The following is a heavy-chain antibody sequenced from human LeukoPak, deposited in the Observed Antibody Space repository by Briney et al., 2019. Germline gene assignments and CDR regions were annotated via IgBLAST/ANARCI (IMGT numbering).Heavy chain of an antibody. V-gene: IGHV3-30*03. Sequence: GGSLRLSCAASGFTFSSYGMHWVRQAQGKGLEWVAVISYDGSNKYYADSVKGRFTISRDNSKNTLYLQMNSLRAEDTAVYYCGGPGSTSHFDYWGQGTLVTVSS. CDR2: ISYDGSNK. CDR1: GFTFSSYG. J-gene: IGHJ4*02. CDR3: GGPGSTSHFDY.